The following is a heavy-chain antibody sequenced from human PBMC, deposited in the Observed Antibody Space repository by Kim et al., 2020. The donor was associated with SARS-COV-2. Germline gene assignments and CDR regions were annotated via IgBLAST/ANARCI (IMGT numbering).Heavy chain of an antibody. V-gene: IGHV3-20*03. D-gene: IGHD4-17*01. Sequence: SVKRRFNISRDNAKNSLYLQMNSLRAEDTALYYCARVRSGVTSYYYYGMDVWGQGTTVTVSS. J-gene: IGHJ6*02. CDR3: ARVRSGVTSYYYYGMDV.